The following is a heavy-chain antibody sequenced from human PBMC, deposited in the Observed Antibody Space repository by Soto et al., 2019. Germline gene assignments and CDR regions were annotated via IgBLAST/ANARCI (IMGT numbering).Heavy chain of an antibody. CDR2: ISGSGGST. J-gene: IGHJ3*02. Sequence: EVQLLESGGGLVQPGGSLRLSCAASGFTSSSYAMNWVRQAPGKGLEWVSGISGSGGSTYYADSVKGRFTISRDNSKNTLYLQMNSLRAEDTAVYYCAKDRTMTMIVVPPAFDIWGQGTMVTVSS. V-gene: IGHV3-23*01. CDR1: GFTSSSYA. D-gene: IGHD3-22*01. CDR3: AKDRTMTMIVVPPAFDI.